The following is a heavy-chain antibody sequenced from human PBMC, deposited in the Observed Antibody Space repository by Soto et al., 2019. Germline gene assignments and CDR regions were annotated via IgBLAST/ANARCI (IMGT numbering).Heavy chain of an antibody. V-gene: IGHV3-9*01. Sequence: EVQLVESGGGLEQPGRSLRLSCAVSGFIFDDYAMHWVRQAPGKGLEWVSGISWNSGSIGYADSVKDRFTISRDNAKNSLYLQMNGLRAEDTALYYCARAGPGFGELLPYYTDVWGKGTTVTVSS. D-gene: IGHD3-10*01. CDR1: GFIFDDYA. J-gene: IGHJ6*03. CDR3: ARAGPGFGELLPYYTDV. CDR2: ISWNSGSI.